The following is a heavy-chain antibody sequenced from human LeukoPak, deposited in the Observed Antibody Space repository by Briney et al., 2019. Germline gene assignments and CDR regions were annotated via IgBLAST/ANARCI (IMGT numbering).Heavy chain of an antibody. D-gene: IGHD1-1*01. CDR2: IYYSGST. Sequence: PSETLSLTCTVSGGSISSYYWSWIRQPPGKGLEWIGYIYYSGSTNYNPSLKSPVTISVDTSKNQFSLKLSSVTAADTAVYYCARELANWFDPWGQGTLVTVSS. CDR3: ARELANWFDP. J-gene: IGHJ5*02. V-gene: IGHV4-59*01. CDR1: GGSISSYY.